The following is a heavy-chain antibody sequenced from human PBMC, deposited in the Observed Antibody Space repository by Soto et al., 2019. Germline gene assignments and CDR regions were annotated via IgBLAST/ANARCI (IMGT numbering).Heavy chain of an antibody. V-gene: IGHV1-69*02. CDR1: GGTFSSYT. Sequence: QVQLVQSGAEVKKPGSSVKVSCNASGGTFSSYTISWVRQAPGQGLEWMGRIIPILGIANYAQKFQGRVTITADKSTSTAYMELSSLRSEDTAVYYCANLRGYYYGMDVWGQGTTVTVSS. J-gene: IGHJ6*02. D-gene: IGHD5-12*01. CDR3: ANLRGYYYGMDV. CDR2: IIPILGIA.